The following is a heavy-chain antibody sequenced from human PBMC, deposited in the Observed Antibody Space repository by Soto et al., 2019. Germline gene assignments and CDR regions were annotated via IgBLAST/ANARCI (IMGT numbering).Heavy chain of an antibody. V-gene: IGHV2-5*02. Sequence: QITLKESGPPLVRPAQTLTLTCAFSGFSLTTTDMGVAWIRRPPGKALEWLALIYWDDDKRYSPSLKNRLAISKDTSRNRVVLTITNMNPEDTGTYFCAHAGDYDLLSFDHWGPGTLVTVSS. CDR3: AHAGDYDLLSFDH. CDR1: GFSLTTTDMG. CDR2: IYWDDDK. J-gene: IGHJ4*02. D-gene: IGHD4-17*01.